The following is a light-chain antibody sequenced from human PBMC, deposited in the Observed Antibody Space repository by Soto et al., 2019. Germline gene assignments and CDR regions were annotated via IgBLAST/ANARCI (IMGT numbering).Light chain of an antibody. CDR2: ENN. V-gene: IGLV1-51*02. Sequence: QCVLKQPPSVSAAPGQKVTISCSGSSSNIGNNYVSWYQQLPGTAPKLLIYENNKRPSGIPDRFSGSKSGTSATLGITGLQTGDEADYYCGTWDSSLSAVVFGGGTKVTVL. J-gene: IGLJ2*01. CDR1: SSNIGNNY. CDR3: GTWDSSLSAVV.